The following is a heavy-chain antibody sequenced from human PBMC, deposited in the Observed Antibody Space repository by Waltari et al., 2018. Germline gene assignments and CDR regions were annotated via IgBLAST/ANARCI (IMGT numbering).Heavy chain of an antibody. D-gene: IGHD4-17*01. CDR1: GYSISSGYY. CDR3: AREPAWEKDYGDSFDP. J-gene: IGHJ5*02. V-gene: IGHV4-38-2*02. CDR2: IYHSGSV. Sequence: QVQLQESGPGLVKPSETLSLTCAVSGYSISSGYYWGWIRQPPGKGLQWIGSIYHSGSVYYNPSLQSRVTISVDTPKNRFSLKLSFVTAADTAVYYCAREPAWEKDYGDSFDPWGQGTLVTVSS.